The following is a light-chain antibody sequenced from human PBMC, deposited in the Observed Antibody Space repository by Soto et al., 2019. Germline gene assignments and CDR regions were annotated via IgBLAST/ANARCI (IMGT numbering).Light chain of an antibody. J-gene: IGLJ1*01. CDR1: SSNIGNNY. V-gene: IGLV1-51*01. Sequence: QSVLTQPPSVSAAPGQKVTISCSGSSSNIGNNYVSWYQQLPGTAPKLLIYDNNKRPSGIPDRFSGSKSGTSATLGITGFQTGDEADYYRGTWDSSLSAYVFGTGTKVTVL. CDR3: GTWDSSLSAYV. CDR2: DNN.